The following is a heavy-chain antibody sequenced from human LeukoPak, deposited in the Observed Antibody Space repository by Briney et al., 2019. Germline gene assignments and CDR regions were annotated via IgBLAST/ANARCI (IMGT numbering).Heavy chain of an antibody. J-gene: IGHJ5*02. D-gene: IGHD3-3*01. CDR2: IIPIFGTA. CDR1: GGTFSSYA. Sequence: GASVKVSCKASGGTFSSYAISWVRQAPGQGLEWMGGIIPIFGTANYAQKFQGRVTITADESTSTAYMELSSLRSEDTAVYYCARVGADFDFWSGHYKRGRWFDPWGQGTLVTVSS. V-gene: IGHV1-69*13. CDR3: ARVGADFDFWSGHYKRGRWFDP.